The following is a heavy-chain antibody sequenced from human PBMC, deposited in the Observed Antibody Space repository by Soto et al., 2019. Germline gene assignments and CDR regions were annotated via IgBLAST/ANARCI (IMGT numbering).Heavy chain of an antibody. CDR3: AKVGGWDYYYYLDV. CDR2: TFYGGTT. J-gene: IGHJ6*03. Sequence: QLQVQESGPGLVKPSATLSLTCSVSGGSLSNNDYWAWIRQPPGKGLEWVGSTFYGGTTYYSPSLKSRLSISVDASKNQFSLKLSSVTAADTAVYYCAKVGGWDYYYYLDVWGKGTTVTVSS. CDR1: GGSLSNNDY. D-gene: IGHD6-19*01. V-gene: IGHV4-39*02.